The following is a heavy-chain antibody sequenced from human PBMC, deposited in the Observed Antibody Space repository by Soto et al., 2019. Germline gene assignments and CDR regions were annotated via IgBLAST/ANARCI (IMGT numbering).Heavy chain of an antibody. V-gene: IGHV3-21*01. CDR3: ARVYSSSHNWFDP. D-gene: IGHD6-6*01. CDR1: GFTFSSYS. Sequence: GGSLRLSCAASGFTFSSYSMNWVRQAPGKGLEWVSSISSSSSYIYYADSVKGRFTISRDNAKNSLYLQINSLRAEDTAVYYCARVYSSSHNWFDPWGQGTLVTVSS. CDR2: ISSSSSYI. J-gene: IGHJ5*02.